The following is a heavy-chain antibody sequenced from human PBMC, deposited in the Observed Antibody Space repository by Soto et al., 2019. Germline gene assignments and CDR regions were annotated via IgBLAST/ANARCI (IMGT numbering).Heavy chain of an antibody. CDR1: GFTFSGYG. Sequence: PGGSLRLSCAASGFTFSGYGMHWVRQAPGKGLEWVAVIWYDGSNKYYADSVKGRFTISRDNSKNTLYLQMNSLRAEDTAVYYCARSRYSSGPLGYFDYWGQGTLVTVSS. V-gene: IGHV3-33*01. CDR3: ARSRYSSGPLGYFDY. CDR2: IWYDGSNK. D-gene: IGHD6-19*01. J-gene: IGHJ4*02.